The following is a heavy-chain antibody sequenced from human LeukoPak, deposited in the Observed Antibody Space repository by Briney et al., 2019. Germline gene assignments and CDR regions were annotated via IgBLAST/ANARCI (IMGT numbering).Heavy chain of an antibody. CDR1: GGSISSYY. CDR2: IFYSGST. CDR3: ARGNSYYDSSDYFPWESFQH. J-gene: IGHJ1*01. D-gene: IGHD3-22*01. V-gene: IGHV4-59*01. Sequence: SETLSLTCTVSGGSISSYYWSWIRQPPGKGLEWIGYIFYSGSTNYNPSLKSRVTISVDTSKNQFSLNLSSVTAADTAVYYCARGNSYYDSSDYFPWESFQHWGQGTLVTVSS.